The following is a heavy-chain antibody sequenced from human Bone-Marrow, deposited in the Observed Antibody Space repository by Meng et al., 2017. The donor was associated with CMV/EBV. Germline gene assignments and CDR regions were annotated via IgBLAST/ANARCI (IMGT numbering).Heavy chain of an antibody. D-gene: IGHD3-16*01. CDR1: GYTFTSYG. J-gene: IGHJ5*01. V-gene: IGHV1-18*01. CDR3: AKLGRVGSSPQYNWFDS. Sequence: ASVKVSCKASGYTFTSYGISWVRQAPGQGLEWMGWISAYNGNTNYAQNLQGRLILTTDTSTNTAYMELRSLKSDDTAVYYCAKLGRVGSSPQYNWFDSWGQGTLVTVSS. CDR2: ISAYNGNT.